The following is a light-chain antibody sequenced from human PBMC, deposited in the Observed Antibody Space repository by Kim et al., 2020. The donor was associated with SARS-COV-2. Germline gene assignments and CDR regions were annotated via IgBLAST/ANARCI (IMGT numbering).Light chain of an antibody. J-gene: IGKJ2*03. CDR2: SAS. V-gene: IGKV1-39*01. CDR1: QSVSTF. Sequence: DIQMTQSPSSLSVSVGDRVTITCRTSQSVSTFLNWYQQKLGKVPSLLIYSASTLRSGVPSRFSGSGSGTNFTLTINSLHPDDFATYYCQQTYNTPRFGQGTKLEI. CDR3: QQTYNTPR.